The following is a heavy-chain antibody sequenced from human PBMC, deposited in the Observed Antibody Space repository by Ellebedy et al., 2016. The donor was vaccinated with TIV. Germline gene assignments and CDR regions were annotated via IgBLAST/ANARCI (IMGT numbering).Heavy chain of an antibody. CDR2: ISDDGNTK. CDR3: ARAFDPGANSPMGDY. Sequence: GESLKISCAASGFTFSTYAMHWVRQAPGKGLEWVAVISDDGNTKYYADSVKGRFTISRDNSKNTLYLQMDSLGAEDTAVYYCARAFDPGANSPMGDYWGQGTLITVSS. D-gene: IGHD4/OR15-4a*01. CDR1: GFTFSTYA. V-gene: IGHV3-30-3*01. J-gene: IGHJ4*02.